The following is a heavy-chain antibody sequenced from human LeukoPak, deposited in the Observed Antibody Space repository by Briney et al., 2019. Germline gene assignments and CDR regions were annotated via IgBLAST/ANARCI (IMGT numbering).Heavy chain of an antibody. J-gene: IGHJ6*02. CDR2: IKADGSGT. Sequence: GGSLRLSCAASGFTIGPYAMYWVRQGPGRGLEWVSVIKADGSGTFYADSVRGWFTTSRDNSKNSLYLQMNSLTSEDTALYYCATWAFYHNLDVWGQGTTVIVSS. CDR3: ATWAFYHNLDV. CDR1: GFTIGPYA. D-gene: IGHD2/OR15-2a*01. V-gene: IGHV3-43*02.